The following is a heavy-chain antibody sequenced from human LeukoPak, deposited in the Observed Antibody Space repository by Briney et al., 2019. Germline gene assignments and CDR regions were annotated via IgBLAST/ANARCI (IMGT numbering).Heavy chain of an antibody. J-gene: IGHJ4*02. CDR1: GGSISSGGYT. CDR3: ARMPITMVRGVTYFDY. CDR2: IYHSGST. V-gene: IGHV4-30-2*01. D-gene: IGHD3-10*01. Sequence: SETLSLTCAVSGGSISSGGYTWSWIWQPPGKGLEWIGYIYHSGSTYYNPSLKSRVTISVDRSKNQFSLKLSSVTAADTAVYYCARMPITMVRGVTYFDYWGQGTLVTVSS.